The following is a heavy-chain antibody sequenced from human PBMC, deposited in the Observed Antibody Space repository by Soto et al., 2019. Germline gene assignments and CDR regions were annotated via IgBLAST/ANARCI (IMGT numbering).Heavy chain of an antibody. CDR3: ARVSDY. CDR2: INHSGSA. V-gene: IGHV4-34*01. J-gene: IGHJ4*02. Sequence: QVLLQQWGAGRLKPSETLSLTCAVYGGSFIDYSWGWIRQSPGTRLEWIGEINHSGSANYNPSLKSRVTISVDTSKNQFSLELYSVTAADAAVYYCARVSDYWSQGTLVTVSS. CDR1: GGSFIDYS.